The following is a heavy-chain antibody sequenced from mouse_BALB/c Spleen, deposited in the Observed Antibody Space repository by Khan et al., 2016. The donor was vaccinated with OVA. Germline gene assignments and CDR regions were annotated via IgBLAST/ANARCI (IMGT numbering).Heavy chain of an antibody. CDR3: ARRGLRWDFDY. J-gene: IGHJ2*01. CDR1: GYTFINYW. D-gene: IGHD1-1*01. Sequence: QVQLKQSGAELAKPGASVKMSCKASGYTFINYWILWVKQRPGRGLEWIGYINPSTGYTEYNQNFKDKATLTADKSSSTAYMQLSSLTSEDSAVDYCARRGLRWDFDYWGQGTTLTVSS. CDR2: INPSTGYT. V-gene: IGHV1-7*01.